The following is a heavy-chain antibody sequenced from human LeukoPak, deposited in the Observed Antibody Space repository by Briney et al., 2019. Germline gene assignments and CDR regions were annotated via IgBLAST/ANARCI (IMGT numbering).Heavy chain of an antibody. V-gene: IGHV4-34*01. CDR1: GFSFSSYA. CDR2: INHSGST. CDR3: ARARRKYSSSPVDY. Sequence: GSLRLSCAASGFSFSSYAMSWVRQAPGKGLEWIGEINHSGSTNYNPSLKSRVTISVDTSKNQFSLKLSSVTAADTAVYYCARARRKYSSSPVDYWGQGTLVTVSS. J-gene: IGHJ4*02. D-gene: IGHD6-6*01.